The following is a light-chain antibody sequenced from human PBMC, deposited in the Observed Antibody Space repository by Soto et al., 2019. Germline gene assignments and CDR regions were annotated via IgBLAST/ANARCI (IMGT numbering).Light chain of an antibody. CDR2: GAS. J-gene: IGKJ2*01. CDR1: QRITNNF. V-gene: IGKV3-20*01. CDR3: QQYGRSPFT. Sequence: EIVLTQSPGALSLSPGERATLSCRASQRITNNFLAWFQQKPGLAPRLLIHGASTRASGVPGRFSGGGSGTDFVLTISRLEPEAFAVYYCQQYGRSPFTFSQGTKLQIK.